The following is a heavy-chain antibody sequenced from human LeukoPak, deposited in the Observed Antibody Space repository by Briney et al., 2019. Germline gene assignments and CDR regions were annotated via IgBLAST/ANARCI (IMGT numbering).Heavy chain of an antibody. CDR3: AKLGPKFDFWSGYYTAFDI. CDR2: ISGSGGST. V-gene: IGHV3-23*01. J-gene: IGHJ3*02. Sequence: GGSLRLSCAASGFTFSSYAMSWVRQASGKGLEWVSAISGSGGSTYYADSVKGRFTISRDNSKNTLYLQMNSLRAEDTAVYYCAKLGPKFDFWSGYYTAFDIWGQGTMVTVSS. D-gene: IGHD3-3*01. CDR1: GFTFSSYA.